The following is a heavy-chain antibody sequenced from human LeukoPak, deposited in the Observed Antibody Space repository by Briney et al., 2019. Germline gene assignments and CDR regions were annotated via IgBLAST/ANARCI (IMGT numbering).Heavy chain of an antibody. J-gene: IGHJ3*02. CDR1: GGSISSYY. D-gene: IGHD3-22*01. CDR2: IYYSGST. V-gene: IGHV4-59*01. CDR3: ARAYYDSSGYLYDAFDI. Sequence: SETLSLTCTVSGGSISSYYWSWLRQPPGKGLEWIGYIYYSGSTNYNPSLKSRVTISVDTSKNQFSLKLSSVTAADTAVYYCARAYYDSSGYLYDAFDIWGQGTMVTVSS.